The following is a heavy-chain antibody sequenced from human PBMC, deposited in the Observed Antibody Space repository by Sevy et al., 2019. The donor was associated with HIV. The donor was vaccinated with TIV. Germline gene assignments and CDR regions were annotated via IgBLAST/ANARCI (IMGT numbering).Heavy chain of an antibody. CDR2: VYYTGGT. CDR1: GGSINSYH. CDR3: ARRTDFDT. J-gene: IGHJ3*02. D-gene: IGHD2-21*02. Sequence: SETLSLTCTVSGGSINSYHWNWIRQPPGKGLEWIGYVYYTGGTNYNPSLKNRVTISVDRTKNQFSLKLTSVTAADTAVYYCARRTDFDTWGPGTMVTV. V-gene: IGHV4-59*08.